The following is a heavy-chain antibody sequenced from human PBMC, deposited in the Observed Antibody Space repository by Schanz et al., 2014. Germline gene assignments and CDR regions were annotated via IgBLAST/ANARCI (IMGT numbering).Heavy chain of an antibody. CDR2: INAGNGNT. D-gene: IGHD1-26*01. J-gene: IGHJ1*01. CDR1: GYTFINYA. Sequence: KKPGASVKVSCKASGYTFINYAMHWVLQAPGQRREWMGWINAGNGNTKYSQKFQGRVTSARDTSAKTAYIELSSVRYEEAAVYYRAIEIRYSGTQLSPELLLHW. V-gene: IGHV1-3*01. CDR3: AIEIRYSGTQLSPELLLH.